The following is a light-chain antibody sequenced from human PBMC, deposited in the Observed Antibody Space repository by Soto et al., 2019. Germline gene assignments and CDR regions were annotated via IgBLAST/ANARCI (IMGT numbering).Light chain of an antibody. CDR1: QYINTR. V-gene: IGKV3-11*01. CDR3: QRYNNWPLT. Sequence: EIVLTQSPATLSSFPGDRVTLSCRASQYINTRLAWYQHRPGQAPRLLIYQTSLRAAGIPARFSASGSGTDFTLTISDVQPEDFALYYCQRYNNWPLTFGGGTKVESK. CDR2: QTS. J-gene: IGKJ4*01.